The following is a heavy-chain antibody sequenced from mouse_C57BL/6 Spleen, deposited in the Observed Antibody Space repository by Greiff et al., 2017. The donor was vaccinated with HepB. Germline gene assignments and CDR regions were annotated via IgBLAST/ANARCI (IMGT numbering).Heavy chain of an antibody. Sequence: EVKLMESVAELVRPGASVKLSCTASGFNIKNTYMHWVKQRPEQGLEWIGRIDPANGNTKYAPKFQGKATITADTSSNTAYLQLSSLTSEDTAIYYCARGMDDGYCPGFAYWGQGTLVTVSA. J-gene: IGHJ3*01. V-gene: IGHV14-3*01. CDR2: IDPANGNT. D-gene: IGHD2-3*01. CDR3: ARGMDDGYCPGFAY. CDR1: GFNIKNTY.